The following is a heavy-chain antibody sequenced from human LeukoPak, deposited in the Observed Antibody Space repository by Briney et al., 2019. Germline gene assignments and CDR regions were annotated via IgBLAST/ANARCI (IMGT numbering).Heavy chain of an antibody. CDR2: IYTSGST. CDR3: ARVRGMITFGGVIATNWFDP. D-gene: IGHD3-16*02. Sequence: SETLSLTCTVSGGSISSYYWSWIRQPAGKGLEWIGRIYTSGSTNYNPSLKSRVTMSVDTSKNQFSLKLSSVTAADTAVYYCARVRGMITFGGVIATNWFDPWGQGTLVTVSS. V-gene: IGHV4-4*07. J-gene: IGHJ5*02. CDR1: GGSISSYY.